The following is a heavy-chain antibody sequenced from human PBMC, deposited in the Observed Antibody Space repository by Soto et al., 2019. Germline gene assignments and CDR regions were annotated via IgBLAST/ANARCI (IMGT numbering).Heavy chain of an antibody. CDR2: ISSSSSTI. D-gene: IGHD1-1*01. CDR1: GFTFSSYE. V-gene: IGHV3-48*03. Sequence: EVQLVESGGGLVQPGGSLRLSCAASGFTFSSYEMNWVRQAPGKGLEWVSYISSSSSTIYYADAVKGRFTISIDNAKNSQYLKRNSLRAENTAVYYCGRANGDYYYYNSIDVLGQGTKVTVSS. J-gene: IGHJ6*02. CDR3: GRANGDYYYYNSIDV.